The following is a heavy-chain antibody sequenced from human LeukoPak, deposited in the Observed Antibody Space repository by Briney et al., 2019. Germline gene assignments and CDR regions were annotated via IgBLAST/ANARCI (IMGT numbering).Heavy chain of an antibody. CDR1: GFTVSSDY. V-gene: IGHV3-66*02. CDR2: TYSGGST. Sequence: PGGSLRLSCAASGFTVSSDYMSWVRQAPGKGLEWVSVTYSGGSTYYADSVKGRFTISRDNSKNTLYLQMNSLRAEDTAVYYCARDPGNYGYFQHWGQGTLVTVSS. J-gene: IGHJ1*01. CDR3: ARDPGNYGYFQH. D-gene: IGHD4-11*01.